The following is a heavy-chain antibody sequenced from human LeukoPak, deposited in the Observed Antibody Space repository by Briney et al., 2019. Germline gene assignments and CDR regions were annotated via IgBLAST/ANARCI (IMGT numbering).Heavy chain of an antibody. CDR1: GFTFSSYA. Sequence: GGSLRLSCAASGFTFSSYAMSWVRQAPGKGLEWVSAISGGGDGTYYADSVKGRFTISRDNSKNTLYLQMNSLRAEDTAIYYCAKDAGTTGEGGPDYWGQGTLVTVSS. V-gene: IGHV3-23*01. J-gene: IGHJ4*02. CDR2: ISGGGDGT. D-gene: IGHD1-7*01. CDR3: AKDAGTTGEGGPDY.